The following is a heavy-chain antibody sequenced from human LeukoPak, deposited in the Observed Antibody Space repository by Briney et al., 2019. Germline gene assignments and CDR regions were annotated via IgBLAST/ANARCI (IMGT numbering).Heavy chain of an antibody. CDR2: ISSDGRQK. Sequence: PGGSLRLSFAVSLFIFSSYGMHWVRQAPGKGRAWVAVISSDGRQKYYADSVKGRFTVSIDTSKNTLYLQMNSLRVEDSAVYYCARDCMYTVNCAGCWGQGTLVTVSS. V-gene: IGHV3-30*03. CDR3: ARDCMYTVNCAGC. D-gene: IGHD2-2*02. CDR1: LFIFSSYG. J-gene: IGHJ4*02.